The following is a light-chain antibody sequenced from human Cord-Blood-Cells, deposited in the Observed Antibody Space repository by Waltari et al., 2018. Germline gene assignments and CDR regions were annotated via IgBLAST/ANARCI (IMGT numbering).Light chain of an antibody. CDR2: EVS. V-gene: IGLV2-14*01. CDR3: SSYTSSSTYV. CDR1: SSDVGGYNY. J-gene: IGLJ1*01. Sequence: QSALTQPASVSGSPGQSITISCTGTSSDVGGYNYVSWYQPPPGKAPKLMIYEVSNRPSGVSNRFSGSKSGNTASLTISGLQAEDEADYYCSSYTSSSTYVFGTGTKVTVL.